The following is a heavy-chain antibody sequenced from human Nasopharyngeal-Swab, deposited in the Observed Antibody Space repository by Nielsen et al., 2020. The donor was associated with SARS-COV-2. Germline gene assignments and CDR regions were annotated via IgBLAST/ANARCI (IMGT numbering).Heavy chain of an antibody. D-gene: IGHD6-19*01. CDR2: IWYDGSNK. Sequence: GESLKISCAASGFTFSSYGMHWVRQAPGKGLEWVAVIWYDGSNKYYADSVKDRFTISRDNSKNTLYLQMNSLRAEDTAVYYCARGVEDSSGWIDYFDYWGQGTLVTVSS. V-gene: IGHV3-33*01. J-gene: IGHJ4*02. CDR3: ARGVEDSSGWIDYFDY. CDR1: GFTFSSYG.